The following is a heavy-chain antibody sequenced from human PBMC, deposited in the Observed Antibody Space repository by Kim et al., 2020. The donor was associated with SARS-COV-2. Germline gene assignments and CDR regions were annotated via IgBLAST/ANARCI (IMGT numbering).Heavy chain of an antibody. D-gene: IGHD3-10*01. CDR3: TRGGEWFGEWRDAFDI. Sequence: GGSLRLSCTASGFTFGDYAMSWFRQAPGKGLEWVGFIRSKAYGGTTEYAASVKGRFTISRDDSTSIAYLQMNSLKTEDTAVYYCTRGGEWFGEWRDAFDIWGQGTMVTVSS. CDR1: GFTFGDYA. V-gene: IGHV3-49*03. J-gene: IGHJ3*02. CDR2: IRSKAYGGTT.